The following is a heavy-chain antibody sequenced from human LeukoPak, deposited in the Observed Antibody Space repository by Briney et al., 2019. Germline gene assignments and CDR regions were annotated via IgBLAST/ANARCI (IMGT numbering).Heavy chain of an antibody. CDR2: INPNSGGT. CDR3: ASRCSGSSCYLDY. CDR1: GYTFTGYY. D-gene: IGHD2-15*01. Sequence: AASVKVSCMASGYTFTGYYMHWVQQAPGQGLEWMGWINPNSGGTNYPQKFQGRVTMTSDTSISTASMELSRLRSDDAAVYYCASRCSGSSCYLDYWGQGTLVTVSS. V-gene: IGHV1-2*02. J-gene: IGHJ4*02.